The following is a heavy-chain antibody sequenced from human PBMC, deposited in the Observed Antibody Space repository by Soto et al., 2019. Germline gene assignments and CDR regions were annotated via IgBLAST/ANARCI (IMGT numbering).Heavy chain of an antibody. CDR1: GGSFGNLA. J-gene: IGHJ2*01. CDR2: IIPIYRAS. D-gene: IGHD2-8*01. Sequence: QVQLVQSEAEVKKPGSSVKVSCKASGGSFGNLAISWVRQAPGQGLEWVAGIIPIYRASNYAEHFRGRISLTMDESTATTYRQLSSLTSQDSAIYDCATDTKHVYNYSSCGPWGSGTQVTFSS. V-gene: IGHV1-69*01. CDR3: ATDTKHVYNYSSCGP.